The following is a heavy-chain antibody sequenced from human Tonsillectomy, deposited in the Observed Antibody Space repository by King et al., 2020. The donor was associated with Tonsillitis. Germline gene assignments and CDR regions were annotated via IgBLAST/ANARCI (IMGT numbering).Heavy chain of an antibody. CDR2: ISPLFGTA. D-gene: IGHD3-22*01. Sequence: VQLVESGAEVKKPGSSVKVSCKTSGGTFSSYGISWVRQAPGQGLEWVGGISPLFGTANYAQQFQGRVTITADESTSTAYMELSSLRSEDTAVYYCARGRDYDSSGYFYIADYWGQGTLVTVSS. V-gene: IGHV1-69*01. J-gene: IGHJ4*02. CDR3: ARGRDYDSSGYFYIADY. CDR1: GGTFSSYG.